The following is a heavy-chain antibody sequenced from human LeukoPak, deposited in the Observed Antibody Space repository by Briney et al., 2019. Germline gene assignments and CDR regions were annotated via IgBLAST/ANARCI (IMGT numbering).Heavy chain of an antibody. CDR3: AKVRWDNSGWYYLDS. J-gene: IGHJ4*02. V-gene: IGHV3-30*18. Sequence: GGSLRLSCAASGFSFSDYNMHWVRQAPGKGLEWMAVISYNGINEYYADSVKGRFTISRDNSKSTLLLQMNGLRAEDTAVYYCAKVRWDNSGWYYLDSWGQGTLVTVSS. CDR1: GFSFSDYN. CDR2: ISYNGINE. D-gene: IGHD6-19*01.